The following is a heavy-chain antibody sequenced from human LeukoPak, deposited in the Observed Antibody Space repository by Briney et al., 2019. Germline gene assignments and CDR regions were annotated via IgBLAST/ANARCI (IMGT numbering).Heavy chain of an antibody. V-gene: IGHV3-30*03. D-gene: IGHD6-19*01. CDR1: GFTFSRHG. CDR2: ISNDGSRK. Sequence: GGSLRLSCAPSGFTFSRHGMHWVRQAPGKGLEWGEIISNDGSRKYYAHSVEGRFTISRDNSKNTLYLQMNSLRAEDTAVYYCARDSGYSSGSFDYRGQGTLVTVSS. CDR3: ARDSGYSSGSFDY. J-gene: IGHJ4*02.